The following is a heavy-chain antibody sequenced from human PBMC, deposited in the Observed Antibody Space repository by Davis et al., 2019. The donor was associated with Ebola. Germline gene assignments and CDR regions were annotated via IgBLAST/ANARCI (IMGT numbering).Heavy chain of an antibody. Sequence: AASVKVSCKASGYTFIRYGISWVRQAPGQGLEWMGWINPNSGDTKYSQKFQGWVTMTRDTPISTAYMELNRLTSDDTAVYYCARDRVCSGATCYAYFDFWGQGTLVTVSS. V-gene: IGHV1-2*04. CDR2: INPNSGDT. J-gene: IGHJ4*02. CDR1: GYTFIRYG. D-gene: IGHD2-15*01. CDR3: ARDRVCSGATCYAYFDF.